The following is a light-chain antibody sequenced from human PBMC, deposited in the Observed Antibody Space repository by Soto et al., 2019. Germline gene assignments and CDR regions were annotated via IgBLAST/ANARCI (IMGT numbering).Light chain of an antibody. CDR2: AAS. V-gene: IGKV1-39*01. J-gene: IGKJ3*01. CDR1: QSISSY. CDR3: QQSYSTPLT. Sequence: DIQMTQSPSSLSASVGDRVTITCRASQSISSYLNWYQQKPGKAPKLLIYAASSLQSGVPSRFSGSGSGTDFTRTISSLQHEDFATYYCQQSYSTPLTFGPGTKVDIK.